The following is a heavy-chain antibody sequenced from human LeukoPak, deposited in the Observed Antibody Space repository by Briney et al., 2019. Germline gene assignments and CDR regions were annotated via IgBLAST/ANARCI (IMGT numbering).Heavy chain of an antibody. V-gene: IGHV4-4*02. CDR3: AREVRFLEWFSWFDP. J-gene: IGHJ5*02. CDR1: GGSISSSNW. D-gene: IGHD3-3*01. CDR2: INHSGST. Sequence: SETLSLTCAVSGGSISSSNWWSWVRQPPGKGLEWIGEINHSGSTNYNPSLKSRVTISVDTSKNQFSLKLSSVTAADTAVYYCAREVRFLEWFSWFDPWGQGTLVTVSS.